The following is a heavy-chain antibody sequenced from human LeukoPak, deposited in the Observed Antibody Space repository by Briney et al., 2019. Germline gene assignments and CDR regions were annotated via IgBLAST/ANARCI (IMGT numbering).Heavy chain of an antibody. CDR1: GGSISSGGYY. CDR2: IYTSGST. V-gene: IGHV4-61*02. CDR3: ARSPHPGPETKNWFDP. Sequence: PSETLSLTCTVSGGSISSGGYYWSWIRQPAGKGLEWIGRIYTSGSTNYNPSLKSRVTMSVDTSKNQFSLKLSSVTAADTAVYYCARSPHPGPETKNWFDPWGQGTLVTVSS. D-gene: IGHD1-14*01. J-gene: IGHJ5*02.